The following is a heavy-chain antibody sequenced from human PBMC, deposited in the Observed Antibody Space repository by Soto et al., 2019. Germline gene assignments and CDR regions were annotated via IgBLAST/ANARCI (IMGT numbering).Heavy chain of an antibody. CDR3: ARDRVPKSSGFFPFDY. CDR2: ISAFNGKT. D-gene: IGHD3-22*01. Sequence: ASVKVSSQASGYTFNIYGINWVRQAPGQGLEWMGWISAFNGKTNYAQNVQGRVTMTTDTSTSTAYVELRSLRSDDTAVYYCARDRVPKSSGFFPFDYWGHGTLVTVSS. J-gene: IGHJ4*01. CDR1: GYTFNIYG. V-gene: IGHV1-18*01.